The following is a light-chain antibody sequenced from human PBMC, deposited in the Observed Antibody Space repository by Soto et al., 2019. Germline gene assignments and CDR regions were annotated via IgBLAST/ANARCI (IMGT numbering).Light chain of an antibody. V-gene: IGLV2-11*01. CDR2: DVT. CDR1: SSDVGGYDY. CDR3: CSYGGSVPYV. Sequence: QSALTQPPSVSGSPGQSVTISCTGTSSDVGGYDYVSWYQQHPAKAPKLLIYDVTKRPSGVPDRFSGSKSGNTAFLTISGLQADEEADFCCCSYGGSVPYVFGTGTKLTVL. J-gene: IGLJ1*01.